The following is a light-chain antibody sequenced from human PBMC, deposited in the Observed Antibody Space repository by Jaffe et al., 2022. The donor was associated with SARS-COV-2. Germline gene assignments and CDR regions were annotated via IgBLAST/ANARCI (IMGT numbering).Light chain of an antibody. CDR3: YSAADNNLL. CDR1: VVAKKY. J-gene: IGLJ2*01. Sequence: SYELTQPSSVSVSPGQTARITCSGDVVAKKYGRWFQQKPGQAPVLVIYKDSERPSGIPERFSGSRSGTTVTLTISGAQVEDEADYYCYSAADNNLLFGGGTKLTVL. V-gene: IGLV3-27*01. CDR2: KDS.